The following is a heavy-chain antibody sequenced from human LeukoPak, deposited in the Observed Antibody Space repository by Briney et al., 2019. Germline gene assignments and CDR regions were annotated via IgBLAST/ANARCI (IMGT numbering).Heavy chain of an antibody. CDR2: MNPNSGNT. CDR1: GYTFPSYD. J-gene: IGHJ6*03. CDR3: ARRGRGVYYYYMDV. Sequence: ASVKVSCKASGYTFPSYDINWVRQATGQGLEWMGWMNPNSGNTGYAQKFQGRVTITRNTSISTAYMELSSLRSEDTAVYYCARRGRGVYYYYMDVWGKGTAVTVSS. D-gene: IGHD3-16*01. V-gene: IGHV1-8*03.